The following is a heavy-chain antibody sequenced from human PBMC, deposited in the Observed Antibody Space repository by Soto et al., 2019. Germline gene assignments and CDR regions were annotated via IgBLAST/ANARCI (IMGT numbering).Heavy chain of an antibody. D-gene: IGHD6-13*01. J-gene: IGHJ4*02. CDR2: IWYDGSNK. CDR1: GFTFSSYG. CDR3: ARDSAGAWYSSSWPQGSYYFDY. Sequence: GGSLRLSCAASGFTFSSYGMHWVRQAPGKGLEWVAVIWYDGSNKYYADSVKGRFTISRDNSKNTLYLQMNSLRAEDTAVYYCARDSAGAWYSSSWPQGSYYFDYWGQGTLVTVSS. V-gene: IGHV3-33*01.